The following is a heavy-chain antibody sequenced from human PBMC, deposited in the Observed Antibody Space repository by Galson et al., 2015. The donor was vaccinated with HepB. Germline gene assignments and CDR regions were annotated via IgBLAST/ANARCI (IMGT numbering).Heavy chain of an antibody. D-gene: IGHD3-10*01. Sequence: SLRLSCAASGFTFSSYGMHWVRQAPGKGLEWVTVITYDGSNKYYADSVKGRFTISRDNSKNTLYLQMNSLRAEDTAVYYCARESRHRAPGYMDVWGKGTTVTVSS. J-gene: IGHJ6*03. V-gene: IGHV3-30*03. CDR1: GFTFSSYG. CDR2: ITYDGSNK. CDR3: ARESRHRAPGYMDV.